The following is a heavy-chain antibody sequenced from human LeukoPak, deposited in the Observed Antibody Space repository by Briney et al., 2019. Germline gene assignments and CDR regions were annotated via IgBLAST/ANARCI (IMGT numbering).Heavy chain of an antibody. D-gene: IGHD3-10*01. V-gene: IGHV4-31*03. Sequence: SETLSLTCTVSGGSISSGGYYWSWIRQHPGKGLEWIGYIYYSGSTYYNPSLKSRVTISVDTSKNQFSLKLSSVTAADTAVYYCARETYGSGSYYYYYFDYWGQGTLVTVSS. J-gene: IGHJ4*02. CDR2: IYYSGST. CDR3: ARETYGSGSYYYYYFDY. CDR1: GGSISSGGYY.